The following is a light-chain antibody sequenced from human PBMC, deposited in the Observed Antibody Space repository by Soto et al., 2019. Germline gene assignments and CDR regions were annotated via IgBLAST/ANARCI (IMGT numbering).Light chain of an antibody. CDR3: QYYGSSHSNT. Sequence: EIVMTHSPVTLSASPGESATLSFSSSQSVDNNVAWYQQKPGQAPRLLIYGASSRATGIPDRFSGSGSGTDFTLTISRLEPEDFAVYYCQYYGSSHSNTFGQGTRLEIK. J-gene: IGKJ5*01. V-gene: IGKV3-20*01. CDR2: GAS. CDR1: QSVDNN.